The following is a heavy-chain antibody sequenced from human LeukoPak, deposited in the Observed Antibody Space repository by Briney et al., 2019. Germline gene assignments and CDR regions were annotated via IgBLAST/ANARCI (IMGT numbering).Heavy chain of an antibody. Sequence: GRSLRLSCAASGFTFSSYAMHWVRQAPGKGLEWVAVISYDGSNKYYGDSVRGRFTISRDSSRNTLYLQMNSLRPEDTAVYYCTRDPYRDAPDYFDYWGQGTLVAVSS. CDR3: TRDPYRDAPDYFDY. CDR2: ISYDGSNK. CDR1: GFTFSSYA. J-gene: IGHJ4*02. V-gene: IGHV3-30-3*01. D-gene: IGHD3-16*02.